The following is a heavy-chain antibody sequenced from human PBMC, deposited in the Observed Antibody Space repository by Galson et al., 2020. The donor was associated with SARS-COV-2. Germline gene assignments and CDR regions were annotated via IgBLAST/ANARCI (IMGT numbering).Heavy chain of an antibody. J-gene: IGHJ3*02. CDR1: GYSITNDYR. Sequence: SETLSLTCGVSGYSITNDYRWGWLQVAPGKRLELTGTIYHNGDTHYSPSLKSRITISVDTSTNQFSLKLTSVTAADTAACYCARQSGSGRWGVDIWGQGAMVTVSS. CDR2: IYHNGDT. D-gene: IGHD6-19*01. CDR3: ARQSGSGRWGVDI. V-gene: IGHV4-38-2*01.